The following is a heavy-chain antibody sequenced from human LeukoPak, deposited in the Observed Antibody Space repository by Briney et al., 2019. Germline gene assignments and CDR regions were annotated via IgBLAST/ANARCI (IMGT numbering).Heavy chain of an antibody. Sequence: GRSLRLSCAASGFTFSSYGMHWVRQAPGKGLEWVAVIWYDGSNKYYADSVKGRFTISRDNSKNTLYLQRNSLRAEDTAVYYCAKELQAGWYYFDYWGQGTLVTVSS. V-gene: IGHV3-33*06. J-gene: IGHJ4*02. CDR1: GFTFSSYG. CDR3: AKELQAGWYYFDY. D-gene: IGHD6-19*01. CDR2: IWYDGSNK.